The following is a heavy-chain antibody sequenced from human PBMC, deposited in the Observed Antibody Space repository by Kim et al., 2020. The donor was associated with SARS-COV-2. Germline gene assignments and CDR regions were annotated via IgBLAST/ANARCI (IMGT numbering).Heavy chain of an antibody. Sequence: SETLSLTCTVSGGSISSSSYYWGWIRQPPGKGLEWIGSIYYSGSTYYNPSLKSRVTISVDTSKNQFSLKLSSVTAADTAVYYCARRPPYYYVSSGYYYDRAAFDVWGQGTMVTVSS. D-gene: IGHD3-22*01. CDR2: IYYSGST. CDR3: ARRPPYYYVSSGYYYDRAAFDV. J-gene: IGHJ3*01. V-gene: IGHV4-39*01. CDR1: GGSISSSSYY.